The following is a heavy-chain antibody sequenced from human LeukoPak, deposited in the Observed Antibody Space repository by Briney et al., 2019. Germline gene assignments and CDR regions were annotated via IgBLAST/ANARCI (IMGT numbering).Heavy chain of an antibody. Sequence: SVKVSCKASGDTSDTYAISWVRQAHGQGLEWMGGFIPVFRTANYARKFQDRVTITMDESTNTDYMEMSSLRSEDTAVYYCVRDKGLTGDSCAFDIWGQGTMVTVSS. CDR1: GDTSDTYA. CDR3: VRDKGLTGDSCAFDI. V-gene: IGHV1-69*05. CDR2: FIPVFRTA. J-gene: IGHJ3*02. D-gene: IGHD1-20*01.